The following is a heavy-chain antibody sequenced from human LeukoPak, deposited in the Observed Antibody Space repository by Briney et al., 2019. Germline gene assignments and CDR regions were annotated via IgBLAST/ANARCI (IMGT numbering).Heavy chain of an antibody. CDR3: ATAIGYCSGGSCYRSSYFDY. V-gene: IGHV1-24*01. J-gene: IGHJ4*02. CDR1: GYTLTELS. CDR2: FDPEDGET. Sequence: ASVKVSCKVSGYTLTELSMHWVRQAPGKGLEWMGGFDPEDGETIYAQKFQGRVTMTEDTSTDTAYMELSSLRSEDTAVYYCATAIGYCSGGSCYRSSYFDYWGQGTLVTVSS. D-gene: IGHD2-15*01.